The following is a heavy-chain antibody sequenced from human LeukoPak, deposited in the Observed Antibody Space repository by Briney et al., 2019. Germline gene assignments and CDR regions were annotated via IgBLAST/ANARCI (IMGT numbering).Heavy chain of an antibody. V-gene: IGHV3-30*02. J-gene: IGHJ4*02. CDR1: GFTFSSYG. Sequence: GGSLRLSCAASGFTFSSYGMHWVRQAPGKGLEWVTFIRYDGSNKYYTDSVKARFTISRDNSKNTLYLQMNSLRAEDTAVYYCASWAGNTQSDSWSGPFDYWGQGTLVTVSS. CDR3: ASWAGNTQSDSWSGPFDY. CDR2: IRYDGSNK. D-gene: IGHD3-3*01.